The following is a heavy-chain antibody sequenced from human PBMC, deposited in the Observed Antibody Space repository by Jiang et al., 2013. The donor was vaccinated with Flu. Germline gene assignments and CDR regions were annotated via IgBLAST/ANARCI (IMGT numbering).Heavy chain of an antibody. CDR2: INHSGST. V-gene: IGHV4-34*01. CDR1: GGSFSGYY. D-gene: IGHD4-23*01. Sequence: SLTCAVYGGSFSGYYWSWICQPPGKGLEWIGEINHSGSTNYNPSLKSRVTISVDTSKNQFSLKLSSVTAADTAVYYCARGRGNYYYYYGMDVWGQGTTVTVSS. J-gene: IGHJ6*02. CDR3: ARGRGNYYYYYGMDV.